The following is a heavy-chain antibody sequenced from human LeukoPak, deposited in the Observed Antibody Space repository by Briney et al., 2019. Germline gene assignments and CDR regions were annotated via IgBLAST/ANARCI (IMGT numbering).Heavy chain of an antibody. CDR3: ASSSGFYDFWSEDINWFDP. D-gene: IGHD3-3*01. CDR1: GGSISSSSYY. V-gene: IGHV4-39*01. CDR2: IYYSGST. Sequence: SETLSLTCTVSGGSISSSSYYWGWIRQPPGKGLEWMGSIYYSGSTYYNPSLKSRVTISVDTSKNQFSLKLSSVTAADTAVYYCASSSGFYDFWSEDINWFDPWGQGTLVTVSS. J-gene: IGHJ5*02.